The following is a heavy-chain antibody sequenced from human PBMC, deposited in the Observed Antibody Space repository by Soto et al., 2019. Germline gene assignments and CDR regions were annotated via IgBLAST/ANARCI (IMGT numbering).Heavy chain of an antibody. V-gene: IGHV6-1*01. CDR1: GDSVSNNRAA. D-gene: IGHD6-19*01. CDR2: TYYRSKWYN. J-gene: IGHJ5*02. Sequence: PSQPLSLPCAISGDSVSNNRAAWNWIRQAPSRCLEWLGRTYYRSKWYNDYAVSVKSRITINPDTSKNQFSLQLNSVTPEDTAVYYCARDFWHGSGWYGNWFDPWGQGTLVTVSS. CDR3: ARDFWHGSGWYGNWFDP.